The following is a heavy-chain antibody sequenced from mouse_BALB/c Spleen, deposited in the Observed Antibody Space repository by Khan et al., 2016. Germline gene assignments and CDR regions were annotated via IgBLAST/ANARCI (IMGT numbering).Heavy chain of an antibody. D-gene: IGHD2-14*01. CDR2: KNTETGEP. J-gene: IGHJ1*01. CDR1: GYTFTDYS. Sequence: QIQLVQSGPELKKPGETVKISCKASGYTFTDYSMHWVKQAPGKGLKWMGWKNTETGEPTYADDFKGRFAFSLETSASTAYLQINNLKNEDTATYFGARRVRVYSDVGGAGTTVTVS. V-gene: IGHV9-2-1*01. CDR3: ARRVRVYSDV.